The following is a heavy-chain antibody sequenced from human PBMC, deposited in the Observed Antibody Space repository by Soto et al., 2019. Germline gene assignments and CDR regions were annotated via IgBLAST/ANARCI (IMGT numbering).Heavy chain of an antibody. CDR2: ISGGGIST. J-gene: IGHJ5*02. V-gene: IGHV3-23*01. CDR3: ARDAISMVRGTNNGFDP. Sequence: EVQLLESGGGLVQPGGSLTLSCAASGFTFSNYAMSWVRQAPGKGLEWVSAISGGGISTYYADSVRGRFTISRDNSRNPLYPRMNRLRAEDTAVYYCARDAISMVRGTNNGFDPWGQGTLVTVSS. CDR1: GFTFSNYA. D-gene: IGHD3-10*01.